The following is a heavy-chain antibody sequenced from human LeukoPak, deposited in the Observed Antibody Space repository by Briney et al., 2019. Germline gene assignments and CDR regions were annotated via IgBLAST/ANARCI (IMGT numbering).Heavy chain of an antibody. D-gene: IGHD1-7*01. CDR1: GFTFSSYS. V-gene: IGHV3-48*04. CDR2: ISGSSSTI. J-gene: IGHJ4*02. CDR3: ARDRSGTTFDY. Sequence: GRSLRLSCAASGFTFSSYSMNWVRQAPGKGLEWVSYISGSSSTIYYADSVKGRFTISRDNAKNSLYLQMNSLRAEDTAVYYCARDRSGTTFDYWGQGTLVTVSS.